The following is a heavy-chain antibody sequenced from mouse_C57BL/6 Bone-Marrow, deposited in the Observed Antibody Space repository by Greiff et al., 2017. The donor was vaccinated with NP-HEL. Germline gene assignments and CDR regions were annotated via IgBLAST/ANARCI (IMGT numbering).Heavy chain of an antibody. Sequence: VQLQQPGAELVKPGASVKLSCKASGYTFTSYWMHWVKQRPGRGLEWIGRIDPDSGGTKYNEKFKSKATLTVDKPTSTAYMQLSSLTSEDSAVYYCALITTVVAIRVDWGQGTSVTVSS. D-gene: IGHD1-1*01. V-gene: IGHV1-72*01. J-gene: IGHJ4*01. CDR1: GYTFTSYW. CDR2: IDPDSGGT. CDR3: ALITTVVAIRVD.